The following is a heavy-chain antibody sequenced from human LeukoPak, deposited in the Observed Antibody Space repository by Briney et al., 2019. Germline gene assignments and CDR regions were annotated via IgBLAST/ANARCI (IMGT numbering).Heavy chain of an antibody. CDR3: ARGAVVTANPDY. CDR2: ISSSSSYI. CDR1: GFTFSSYS. Sequence: GESLRLSCAASGFTFSSYSMNWVRQAPGKGLEWVSSISSSSSYIYYADSVKGRFTISRDNAKNSLYLQMNSLRAEDTAVYYCARGAVVTANPDYWGQGTLVTVSS. V-gene: IGHV3-21*01. J-gene: IGHJ4*02. D-gene: IGHD2-21*02.